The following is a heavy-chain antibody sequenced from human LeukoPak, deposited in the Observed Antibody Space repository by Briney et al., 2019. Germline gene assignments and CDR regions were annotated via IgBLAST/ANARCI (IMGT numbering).Heavy chain of an antibody. Sequence: SETLSLTCTVSGGSISRGGYYWSWIRQHPGKGLEWIGYIYYSGSTYYNPSLKSRVTISVDTSKNQFSLKLSSVTAADTAVYYCARDTAPQGYYYYGMDVWGQGTTATASS. V-gene: IGHV4-31*03. CDR1: GGSISRGGYY. CDR2: IYYSGST. CDR3: ARDTAPQGYYYYGMDV. J-gene: IGHJ6*01.